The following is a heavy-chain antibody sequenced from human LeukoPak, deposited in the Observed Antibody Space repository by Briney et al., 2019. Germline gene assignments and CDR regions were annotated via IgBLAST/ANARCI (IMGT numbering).Heavy chain of an antibody. D-gene: IGHD2-15*01. CDR1: GYTFTSYG. J-gene: IGHJ6*02. Sequence: ASVKVSCKASGYTFTSYGISWVRQAPGQGLEGMGWISAYNGNTNYAQKLQGRVTMTRDTSTSTVYMELSSLRSEDTAVYYCARPGYYSGGSCPINYYGMDVWGQGTTVTVSS. CDR3: ARPGYYSGGSCPINYYGMDV. CDR2: ISAYNGNT. V-gene: IGHV1-18*01.